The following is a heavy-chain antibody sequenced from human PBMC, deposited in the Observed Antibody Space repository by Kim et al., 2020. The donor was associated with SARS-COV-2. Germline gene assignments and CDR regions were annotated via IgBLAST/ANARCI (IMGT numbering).Heavy chain of an antibody. Sequence: SVKGRFTISRDNSKNTLYLQMNSLRAEDTAVYYCAKPLDSSSYPNDAFDIWGQGTMVTVSS. D-gene: IGHD6-13*01. V-gene: IGHV3-30*02. J-gene: IGHJ3*02. CDR3: AKPLDSSSYPNDAFDI.